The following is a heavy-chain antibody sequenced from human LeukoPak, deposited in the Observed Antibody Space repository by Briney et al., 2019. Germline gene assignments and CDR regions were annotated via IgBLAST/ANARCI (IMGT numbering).Heavy chain of an antibody. J-gene: IGHJ4*02. V-gene: IGHV1-2*02. CDR3: ATSPYYYDSSGYYDY. CDR2: INPNSGGT. D-gene: IGHD3-22*01. Sequence: ASVKVSCKASGYTFTGYYMHWVRQAPGHGLEWMGWINPNSGGTNYAQKSQGRVTMTRDTSISTAYMELSRLRSDDTAVYYYATSPYYYDSSGYYDYWGQGTLVTVSS. CDR1: GYTFTGYY.